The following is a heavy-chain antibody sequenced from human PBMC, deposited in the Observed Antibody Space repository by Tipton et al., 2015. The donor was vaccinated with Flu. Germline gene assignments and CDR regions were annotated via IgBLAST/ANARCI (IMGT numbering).Heavy chain of an antibody. D-gene: IGHD7-27*01. CDR1: GDSISSDFY. V-gene: IGHV3-11*04. CDR3: ATLTGDDY. J-gene: IGHJ4*02. Sequence: LSLTCAVSGDSISSDFYWAWIRQAPGKGLEWLSYISSSGNTISYADSVRGRLTISRDNTKKSLYLQLNSLRAEDTAIYYCATLTGDDYWGQGILVTVSS. CDR2: ISSSGNTI.